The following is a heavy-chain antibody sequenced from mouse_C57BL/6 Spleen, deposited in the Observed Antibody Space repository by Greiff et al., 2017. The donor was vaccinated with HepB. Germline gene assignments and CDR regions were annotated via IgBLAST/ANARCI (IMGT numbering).Heavy chain of an antibody. CDR2: IDPENGDT. D-gene: IGHD4-1*01. V-gene: IGHV14-4*01. Sequence: VQLQQSGAELVRPGASVKLSCTASGFNIKDDYMHWVKQRPEQGLEWIGWIDPENGDTESASKFQGKATITADTSSNTAYLQLSSLTSEDTAVYYCTTKGLTGTKNYWGQGTTLTVSS. CDR1: GFNIKDDY. J-gene: IGHJ2*01. CDR3: TTKGLTGTKNY.